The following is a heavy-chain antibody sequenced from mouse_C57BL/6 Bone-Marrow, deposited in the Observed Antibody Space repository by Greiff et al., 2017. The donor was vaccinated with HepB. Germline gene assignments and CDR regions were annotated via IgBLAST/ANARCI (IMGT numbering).Heavy chain of an antibody. J-gene: IGHJ4*01. CDR1: GFTFSSYT. Sequence: EVQLVESGGGLVKPGGSLKLSCAASGFTFSSYTMSWVRQTPGKRLEWVATISGGGGNTYYPDSVKGRFTISRDNAKNTLYLQMSSLRSEDTALYDCARRGYGYDDYAMDYWGQGTSVTVSS. CDR3: ARRGYGYDDYAMDY. CDR2: ISGGGGNT. V-gene: IGHV5-9*01. D-gene: IGHD2-2*01.